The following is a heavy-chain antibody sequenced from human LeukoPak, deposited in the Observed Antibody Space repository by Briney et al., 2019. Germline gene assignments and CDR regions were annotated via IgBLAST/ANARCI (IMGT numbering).Heavy chain of an antibody. CDR1: GFTFDDYA. V-gene: IGHV3-9*01. D-gene: IGHD1-26*01. CDR2: ISWNSGSI. J-gene: IGHJ4*02. Sequence: PGGSLRLSCAASGFTFDDYAMHWVRHAPGKGLEWVSGISWNSGSIGYADSVKGRFTISRDNGKNSLYLQMNSLRAEDTALYYCAKDSSSWYGGSGGFDYWGQGTLVTVSS. CDR3: AKDSSSWYGGSGGFDY.